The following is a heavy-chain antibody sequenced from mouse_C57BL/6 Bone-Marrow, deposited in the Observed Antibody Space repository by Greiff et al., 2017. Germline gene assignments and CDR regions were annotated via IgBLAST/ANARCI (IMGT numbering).Heavy chain of an antibody. D-gene: IGHD2-2*01. Sequence: EVQLQQSGPVLVKPGPSVKISCKASGFTFTDYYMHWVKQSHGKSLEWIGLVYPYNGGTSYNQKFKGKAILTVDTSSSTAYMELNSLTSEDSAVFDCARSGYGYDVGYAMDYWGQGTSVTGSS. CDR2: VYPYNGGT. CDR3: ARSGYGYDVGYAMDY. J-gene: IGHJ4*01. CDR1: GFTFTDYY. V-gene: IGHV1-36*01.